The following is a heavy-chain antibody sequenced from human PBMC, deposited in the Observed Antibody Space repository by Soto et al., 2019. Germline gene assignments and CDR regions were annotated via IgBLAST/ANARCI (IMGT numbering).Heavy chain of an antibody. CDR2: ISSSSIYI. CDR3: ARDHCSSTSCYSP. CDR1: RFTFSSDS. J-gene: IGHJ4*02. V-gene: IGHV3-21*01. D-gene: IGHD2-2*01. Sequence: GGSLRLSCAASRFTFSSDSMNWVRQAPGKGLEWVSSISSSSIYIYYADSVKGLFAISRDNAKNSLYLQMNSLRAEDTAVYYCARDHCSSTSCYSPWGQGTLVTVSS.